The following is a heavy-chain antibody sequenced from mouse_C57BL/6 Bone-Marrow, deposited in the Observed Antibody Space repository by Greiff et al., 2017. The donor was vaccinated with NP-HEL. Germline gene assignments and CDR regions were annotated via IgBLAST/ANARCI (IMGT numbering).Heavy chain of an antibody. Sequence: VQLQQPGAELVMPGASVKLSCKASGYTFTSYWMHWVKQRPGQGLDWIGEIDPSDSYTNYNQKFKGKSTLTVDKSSSTAYMQLSSLTSEDAAVYYCAVGAWFAYWGQGTLVTVSA. CDR1: GYTFTSYW. V-gene: IGHV1-69*01. J-gene: IGHJ3*01. CDR3: AVGAWFAY. CDR2: IDPSDSYT.